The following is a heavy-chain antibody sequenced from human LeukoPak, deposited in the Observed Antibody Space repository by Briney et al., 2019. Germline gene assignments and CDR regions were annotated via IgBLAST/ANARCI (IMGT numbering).Heavy chain of an antibody. CDR2: ISGSGGST. D-gene: IGHD6-19*01. CDR3: AKGPLAVGVDY. CDR1: GFTVSSND. V-gene: IGHV3-23*01. J-gene: IGHJ4*02. Sequence: GGSLRLSCAASGFTVSSNDMGWVRQAPGKGLEWVSAISGSGGSTYYADSVRGRFTISRDNSKNTLYLQMNSLRAEDTAVYYCAKGPLAVGVDYWGQGTLVTVSS.